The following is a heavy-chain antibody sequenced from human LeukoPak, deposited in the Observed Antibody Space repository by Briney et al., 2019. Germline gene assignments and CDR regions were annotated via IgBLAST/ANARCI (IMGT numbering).Heavy chain of an antibody. CDR3: AKSPTYGSGREYFDY. Sequence: QPGGSLRLSCAASGFTFSSYAMSWVRQAPGKGLEWVSAISGGGGSTYYADSVKGRFTISRDNSKNTLYLQMNSLRAEDTAVYYCAKSPTYGSGREYFDYWGQGTLVTVSS. D-gene: IGHD3-10*01. CDR2: ISGGGGST. V-gene: IGHV3-23*01. CDR1: GFTFSSYA. J-gene: IGHJ4*02.